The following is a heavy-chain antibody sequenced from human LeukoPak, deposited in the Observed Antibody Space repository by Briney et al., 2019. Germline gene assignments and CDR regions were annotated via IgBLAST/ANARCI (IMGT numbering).Heavy chain of an antibody. CDR1: GDSIRSDD. V-gene: IGHV4-59*01. Sequence: SETLSLTCTVSGDSIRSDDWSWIRQPPGKGLEWIGYAYYTGSTRYNPSLKSRVTMSADTSRNQFSLKMSSVTAADTAVYYCARSPWNHDSYFDCWGQGTLVTSST. CDR2: AYYTGST. J-gene: IGHJ4*02. D-gene: IGHD1-14*01. CDR3: ARSPWNHDSYFDC.